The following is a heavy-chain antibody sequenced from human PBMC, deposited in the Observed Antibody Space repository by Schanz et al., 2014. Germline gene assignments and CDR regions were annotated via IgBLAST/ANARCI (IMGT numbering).Heavy chain of an antibody. J-gene: IGHJ4*02. Sequence: QVQLVESGGGVVQPGGSLRLSCAASGFIFSNYGMHWVRQAPGKGLEWVAVIWSDGSGKYYADSVKDRFTISRDSPKNTLYLQMNSLRAEDTALYYCAKDLLYGAPMPLNHLDYWGQGTLVTVSS. D-gene: IGHD2-2*01. CDR1: GFIFSNYG. CDR2: IWSDGSGK. V-gene: IGHV3-33*06. CDR3: AKDLLYGAPMPLNHLDY.